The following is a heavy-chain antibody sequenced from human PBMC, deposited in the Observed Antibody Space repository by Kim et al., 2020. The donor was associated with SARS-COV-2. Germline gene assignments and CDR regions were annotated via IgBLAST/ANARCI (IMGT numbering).Heavy chain of an antibody. CDR3: AREGPGGYGDYVPYYYGMDV. CDR2: ISAYNGNT. D-gene: IGHD4-17*01. CDR1: GYTFTSYG. J-gene: IGHJ6*02. V-gene: IGHV1-18*01. Sequence: ASVKVSCKASGYTFTSYGISWVRQAPGQGLEWMGWISAYNGNTNYAQKLQGRVTMTTDTSTSTAYMELRSLRSDDTAVYYCAREGPGGYGDYVPYYYGMDVWGQGTTVTVSS.